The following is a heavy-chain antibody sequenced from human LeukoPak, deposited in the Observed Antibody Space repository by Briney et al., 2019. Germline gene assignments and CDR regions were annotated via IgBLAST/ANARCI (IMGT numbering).Heavy chain of an antibody. CDR2: IYHSETT. V-gene: IGHV4-38-2*01. J-gene: IGHJ4*02. CDR3: ARGWSYPYYFDY. Sequence: SETLSLTCAVSGYSISSGYFWCWIRQPPGKGLEWIGTIYHSETTYYNPSLKSRVTISVDTSKNQFSLKLSSVTAADTAVYYCARGWSYPYYFDYWGQGTLVTVSS. CDR1: GYSISSGYF. D-gene: IGHD1-26*01.